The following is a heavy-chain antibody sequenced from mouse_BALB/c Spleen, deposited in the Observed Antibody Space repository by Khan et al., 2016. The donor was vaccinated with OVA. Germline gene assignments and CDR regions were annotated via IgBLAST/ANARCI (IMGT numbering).Heavy chain of an antibody. CDR1: GFSLNGYG. Sequence: QVTLKESGPGLVAPSQSLSITCTVSGFSLNGYGVNWVRQPPGKGLEWLGMIWGDGSTDYNSALKSRLSISKDKSKSQVFLKMNSLQTDDTAMYYGARAYYGNYREAMDYWGQGTSGTVSS. CDR2: IWGDGST. J-gene: IGHJ4*01. D-gene: IGHD2-10*01. CDR3: ARAYYGNYREAMDY. V-gene: IGHV2-6-7*01.